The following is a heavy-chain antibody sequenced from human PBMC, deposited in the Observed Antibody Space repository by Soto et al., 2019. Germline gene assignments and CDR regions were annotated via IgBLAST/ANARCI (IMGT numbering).Heavy chain of an antibody. V-gene: IGHV1-69*02. Sequence: SVKVSCKASGGTFSSYTISWVRQAPGQGLEWMGRIIPILGIANYAQKFQGRVTITADKSTSTAYMELSSLRSEDTAVYYCARLSEYQLPFDYWGQGTLVTVSS. CDR1: GGTFSSYT. D-gene: IGHD2-2*01. CDR3: ARLSEYQLPFDY. CDR2: IIPILGIA. J-gene: IGHJ4*02.